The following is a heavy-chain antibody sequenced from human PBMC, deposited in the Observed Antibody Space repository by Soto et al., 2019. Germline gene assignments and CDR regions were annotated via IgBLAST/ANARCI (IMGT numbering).Heavy chain of an antibody. CDR3: ARVGYDMEGATTFDY. CDR2: IYYSGST. V-gene: IGHV4-61*01. D-gene: IGHD1-26*01. J-gene: IGHJ4*02. CDR1: GGSVSSGSYY. Sequence: QVQLQESGPGLVKPSETLSLTCTVSGGSVSSGSYYWSWIRQPPGKGLEWIGYIYYSGSTNYNPSLKSRVTISVDTSKNQFSLKLSSVTAADTAVYYCARVGYDMEGATTFDYWGQGTLVTVSS.